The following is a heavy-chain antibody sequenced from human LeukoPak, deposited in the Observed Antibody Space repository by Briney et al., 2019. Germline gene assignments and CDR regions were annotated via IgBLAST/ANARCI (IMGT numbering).Heavy chain of an antibody. Sequence: GRSLRLSCVASGFTFSSYGMHWVRQAPGKGLEWVAGISNDGSNKNYADSVKGRFTFSRDDSKNTLYLQMNSLRAEDTAVYYCARDIYGFDYWGQGTLVTVSS. CDR1: GFTFSSYG. D-gene: IGHD4-17*01. J-gene: IGHJ4*02. V-gene: IGHV3-30*03. CDR2: ISNDGSNK. CDR3: ARDIYGFDY.